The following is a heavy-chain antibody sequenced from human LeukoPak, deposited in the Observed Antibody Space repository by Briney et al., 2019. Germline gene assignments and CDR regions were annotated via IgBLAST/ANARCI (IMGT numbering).Heavy chain of an antibody. V-gene: IGHV1-8*03. Sequence: ASVKVSCKASGYTFTSYDINWVRQATGQGLEWMGWMNPNSGNTGYAQKFPGRVTITRNTSISTAYMELSSLRSEDTAAYYCAREGLGELTLDYWGQGTLVTVSS. CDR2: MNPNSGNT. J-gene: IGHJ4*02. CDR3: AREGLGELTLDY. CDR1: GYTFTSYD. D-gene: IGHD3-16*01.